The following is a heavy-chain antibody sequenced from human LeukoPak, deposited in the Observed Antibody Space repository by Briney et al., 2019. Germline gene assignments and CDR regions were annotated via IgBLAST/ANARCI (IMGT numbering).Heavy chain of an antibody. CDR1: GYTLTGYY. CDR3: ARGYSSGWYTLYYFDY. J-gene: IGHJ4*02. V-gene: IGHV1-2*02. CDR2: INPNSGGT. Sequence: ASVKVSCKASGYTLTGYYMHWVRQAPGQGLEWMGWINPNSGGTDYAQKFQGRVTMTRDTSISTAYMELSRLRSDDTAVYYCARGYSSGWYTLYYFDYWGQGTLVTVSS. D-gene: IGHD6-19*01.